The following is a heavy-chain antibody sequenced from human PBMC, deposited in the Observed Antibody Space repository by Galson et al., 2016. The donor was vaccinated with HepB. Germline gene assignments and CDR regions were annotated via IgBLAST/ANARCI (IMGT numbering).Heavy chain of an antibody. CDR1: GFTFSSYA. CDR3: ARVWLRGRVAVGARFDY. J-gene: IGHJ4*02. D-gene: IGHD1-26*01. Sequence: SLRLSCAASGFTFSSYAMHWVRQAPGKGLEWVAIISFDGSNDYYADSVKGRFTISRDNSKNTLYLQMNSLRAEDTAVYYCARVWLRGRVAVGARFDYWGQGTLVTVSS. V-gene: IGHV3-30-3*01. CDR2: ISFDGSND.